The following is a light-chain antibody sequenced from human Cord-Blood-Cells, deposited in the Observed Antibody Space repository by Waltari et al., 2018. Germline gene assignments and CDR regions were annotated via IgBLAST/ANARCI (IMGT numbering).Light chain of an antibody. V-gene: IGLV2-23*01. CDR2: EGS. Sequence: QSALTQPASVSGSPGQSITISCTGTSSDVGSYNLVSWYQQHPGKAPKLMIYEGSKRPSVVSNRFSGSKSGNTASLTISGLQAEDEADYYCCSYAGSSTWVSGGGTKLTVL. J-gene: IGLJ3*02. CDR3: CSYAGSSTWV. CDR1: SSDVGSYNL.